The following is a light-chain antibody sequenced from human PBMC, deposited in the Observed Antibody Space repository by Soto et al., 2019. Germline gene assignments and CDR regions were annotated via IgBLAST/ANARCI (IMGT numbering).Light chain of an antibody. CDR3: SSYTTVRTPHVA. CDR2: EVT. CDR1: SSDVGGYNY. V-gene: IGLV2-14*01. J-gene: IGLJ2*01. Sequence: QSALTQPASVSGSLGQSITISCTGTSSDVGGYNYVSWYQQHPGQAPKLLIHEVTNRPSGISDRFSGSKSANTASLTISGLRAEDEAHYYCSSYTTVRTPHVAFGGGTKLTVL.